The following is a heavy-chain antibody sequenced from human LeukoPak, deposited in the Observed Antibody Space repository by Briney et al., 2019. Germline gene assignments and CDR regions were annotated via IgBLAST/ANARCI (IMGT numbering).Heavy chain of an antibody. Sequence: SETLSLTCAVYGGSFSGYYWSWIRQPPGKGLEWIGEINHSGSTNYNPSLKSRVTISVDTSKNQFSLKLSSVTAADTAVYYCARRDFWSGYYSPYNWFDPWGQGTLVTVSS. CDR2: INHSGST. CDR1: GGSFSGYY. J-gene: IGHJ5*02. CDR3: ARRDFWSGYYSPYNWFDP. D-gene: IGHD3-3*01. V-gene: IGHV4-34*01.